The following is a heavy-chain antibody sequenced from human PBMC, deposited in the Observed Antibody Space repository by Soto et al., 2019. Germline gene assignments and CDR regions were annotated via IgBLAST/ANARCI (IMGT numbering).Heavy chain of an antibody. Sequence: GGSLRLSCAASGFTFSNAWMNWVRQAPGKGLEWVGRIKSKTDGGTTDYAAPGKGRFTISRDDSKNTLYLQMNSLKTEDTAVYYCTTDAGGGFLEWLFMGSGGMDVWGQGTTVTVSS. CDR2: IKSKTDGGTT. CDR1: GFTFSNAW. CDR3: TTDAGGGFLEWLFMGSGGMDV. D-gene: IGHD3-3*01. V-gene: IGHV3-15*07. J-gene: IGHJ6*02.